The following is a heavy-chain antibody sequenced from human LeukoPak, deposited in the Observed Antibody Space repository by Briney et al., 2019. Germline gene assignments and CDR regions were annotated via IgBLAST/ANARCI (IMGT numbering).Heavy chain of an antibody. CDR1: GGSISSYY. CDR3: AKDRLEGRYFDWFDGYFDY. J-gene: IGHJ4*02. CDR2: IYTSGST. D-gene: IGHD3-9*01. Sequence: SETLSLTCTVSGGSISSYYWSWIRQPAGKGLEWIGRIYTSGSTNYNPSLKSRVTMSVDTSKNQFSLNLSSVTAADTAVYYCAKDRLEGRYFDWFDGYFDYWGQGTLVTVSS. V-gene: IGHV4-4*07.